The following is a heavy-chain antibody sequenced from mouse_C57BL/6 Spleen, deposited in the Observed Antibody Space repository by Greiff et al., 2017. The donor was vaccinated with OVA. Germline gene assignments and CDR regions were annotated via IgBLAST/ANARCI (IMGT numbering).Heavy chain of an antibody. V-gene: IGHV14-4*01. J-gene: IGHJ2*01. CDR2: IDPENGDT. D-gene: IGHD2-4*01. CDR3: TKPPNYDYDEGYYFDY. CDR1: GFNIKDDY. Sequence: VQLQQSGAELVRPGASVKLSCTASGFNIKDDYMHWVKQRPEQGLEWIGWIDPENGDTEYASKFQGKATITADTSSNTAYLQLSSLTSEDTAVYYCTKPPNYDYDEGYYFDYWGQGTTLTVSS.